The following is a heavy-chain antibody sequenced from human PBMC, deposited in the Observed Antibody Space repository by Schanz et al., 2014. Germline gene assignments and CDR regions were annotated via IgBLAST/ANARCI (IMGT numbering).Heavy chain of an antibody. D-gene: IGHD2-15*01. CDR1: GYTFTNHY. Sequence: QVQVIQSGPEVKKPGASVKVSCKASGYTFTNHYLHWVRQAPGQGLEWMGQISPSSGGTNYAQNFQRRVTMTKDTSMNTGYMELSTLTSDDTAVYYCARESVSRTRMFDPWGQGTLVTVSS. V-gene: IGHV1-2*06. J-gene: IGHJ5*02. CDR3: ARESVSRTRMFDP. CDR2: ISPSSGGT.